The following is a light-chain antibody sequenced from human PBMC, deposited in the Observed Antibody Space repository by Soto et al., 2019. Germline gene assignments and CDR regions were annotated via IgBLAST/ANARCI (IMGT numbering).Light chain of an antibody. CDR2: SNN. J-gene: IGLJ2*01. Sequence: QSVLTQPPSASGTPGQRVTISCCGSSSNIGSNTVNWYQQLPGTAPKLPIYSNNQRPSGVPDRFSGSKSGTSASLAISGLQSEDEADYYCAAWDDSLNGPVFGGGPKLTVL. CDR3: AAWDDSLNGPV. V-gene: IGLV1-44*01. CDR1: SSNIGSNT.